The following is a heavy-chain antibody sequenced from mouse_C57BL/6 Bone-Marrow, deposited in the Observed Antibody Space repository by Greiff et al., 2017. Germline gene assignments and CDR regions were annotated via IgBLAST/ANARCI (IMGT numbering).Heavy chain of an antibody. V-gene: IGHV1-69*01. J-gene: IGHJ4*01. Sequence: VQLQQPGAELVMPGASVKLSCTASGYTFTSYWMHWVKQRPGQGLEWIGEIDPSDSYTNYNQKFKGKSTLTVDKSSSTAYMQLSSLTSEDSAVYYCARDYDEGHYAMDYWGQGTSVTVSS. D-gene: IGHD2-4*01. CDR3: ARDYDEGHYAMDY. CDR2: IDPSDSYT. CDR1: GYTFTSYW.